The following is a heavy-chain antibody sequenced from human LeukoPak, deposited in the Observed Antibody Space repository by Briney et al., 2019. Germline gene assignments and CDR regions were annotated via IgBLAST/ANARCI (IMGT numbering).Heavy chain of an antibody. Sequence: GGSLRLSCVAPGFTLNDYALHWVRHAPGKGLEWISLFSGDGDNTYYADSVKGRFTISRDNSKNSLYLQMSSLRAEDTALYYCAKGVRSGTYYNCFDPWGQGTLVTVSS. V-gene: IGHV3-43*02. J-gene: IGHJ5*02. CDR3: AKGVRSGTYYNCFDP. D-gene: IGHD1-26*01. CDR1: GFTLNDYA. CDR2: FSGDGDNT.